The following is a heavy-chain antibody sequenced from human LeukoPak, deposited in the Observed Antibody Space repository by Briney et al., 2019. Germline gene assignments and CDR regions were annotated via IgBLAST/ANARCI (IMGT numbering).Heavy chain of an antibody. D-gene: IGHD6-19*01. J-gene: IGHJ4*02. CDR1: GFTFSSYS. Sequence: GGSLRLSCAASGFTFSSYSMNWVRQAPGKGLEWVSYISSSSSTIYYADSVKGRFTISRDNAKNSLYLQMNSLRAEDTAVYYCARDRPYIAVAGTDHYFDYWGQGTLVTVSS. CDR2: ISSSSSTI. V-gene: IGHV3-48*01. CDR3: ARDRPYIAVAGTDHYFDY.